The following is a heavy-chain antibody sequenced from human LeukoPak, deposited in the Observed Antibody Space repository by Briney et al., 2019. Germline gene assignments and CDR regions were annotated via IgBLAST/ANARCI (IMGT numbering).Heavy chain of an antibody. Sequence: SETLSLTCAVYGESFSGYYWSWIRQPPGKGLEWIGEINHSGSTNYNPSLKSRVTISVDTSKNQFSLKLSSVTAADTAVYYCARGLRYSGSYSEFDYWGQGTLVTVSS. J-gene: IGHJ4*02. CDR1: GESFSGYY. V-gene: IGHV4-34*01. D-gene: IGHD1-26*01. CDR3: ARGLRYSGSYSEFDY. CDR2: INHSGST.